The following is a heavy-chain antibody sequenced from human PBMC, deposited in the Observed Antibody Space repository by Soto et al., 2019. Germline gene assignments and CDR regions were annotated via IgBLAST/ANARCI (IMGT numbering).Heavy chain of an antibody. CDR3: ARGNGYPSMDV. V-gene: IGHV1-18*01. CDR2: ISAYNGNT. J-gene: IGHJ6*02. Sequence: QVQLVQSGAEVKKPGASVKVSCKASGYTFTSYGISCVRQAPGQGLEWMGWISAYNGNTNYAQKLQGRVTMTTDTSKSTASMELRSLRSEETAVYLRARGNGYPSMDVWGQGTTVTVSS. D-gene: IGHD5-12*01. CDR1: GYTFTSYG.